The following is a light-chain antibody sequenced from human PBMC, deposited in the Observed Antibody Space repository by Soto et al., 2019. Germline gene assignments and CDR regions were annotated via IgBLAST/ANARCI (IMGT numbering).Light chain of an antibody. Sequence: QSVLTQPPSVSGAPGERVTISCTGSSSDIGAGYRVRWYQQVPGTAPKLLIYDNTNRPSGVSVRFSGSKSGTSASLAISGLQAEDEADYYCLLSYSAARPVFGGGTKLTVL. CDR1: SSDIGAGYR. CDR3: LLSYSAARPV. V-gene: IGLV1-40*01. J-gene: IGLJ3*02. CDR2: DNT.